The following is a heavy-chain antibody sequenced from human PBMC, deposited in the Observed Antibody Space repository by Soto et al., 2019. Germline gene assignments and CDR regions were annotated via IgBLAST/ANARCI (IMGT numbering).Heavy chain of an antibody. V-gene: IGHV3-23*01. CDR2: IVGSGDNT. Sequence: EVQLLDSGGGLVQPGGSLRLSCAVSGFTFSNYAMSWVRQAPGKGLEWVSSIVGSGDNTYYADSVKGRFTISRDNSKNPLFLKMNSRRAGDRRVYYWAKDLGAVIFCFYFHYGGQGPRVPV. CDR3: AKDLGAVIFCFYFHY. D-gene: IGHD3-10*01. J-gene: IGHJ4*02. CDR1: GFTFSNYA.